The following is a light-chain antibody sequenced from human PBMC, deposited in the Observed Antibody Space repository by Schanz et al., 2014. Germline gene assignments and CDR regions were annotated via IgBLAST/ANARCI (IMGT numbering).Light chain of an antibody. J-gene: IGLJ1*01. V-gene: IGLV2-14*01. Sequence: QSALTQPASVSGSPGQSITISCTGTSSDVGGYNYVSWYQQHPGKAPKLMIYDVSDRPSGVSHRFTGSKSDNTATLTISGLQAEDEADYYCSSYASSNNFGVFGTGTKLTVL. CDR2: DVS. CDR3: SSYASSNNFGV. CDR1: SSDVGGYNY.